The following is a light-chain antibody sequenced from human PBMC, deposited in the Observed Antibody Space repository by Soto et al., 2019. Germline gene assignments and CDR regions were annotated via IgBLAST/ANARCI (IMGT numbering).Light chain of an antibody. CDR1: QDIRNY. V-gene: IGKV1-33*01. CDR2: DAS. J-gene: IGKJ4*01. CDR3: QQFHSLPLS. Sequence: DIQMTQSPSSLSASVGYIVTITCQASQDIRNYVNWYQQKPGKAPKLLIYDASTLETGVPSRFSGSGSGTDFSFTISSLQPDDLATYYCQQFHSLPLSFGGGTKVDIK.